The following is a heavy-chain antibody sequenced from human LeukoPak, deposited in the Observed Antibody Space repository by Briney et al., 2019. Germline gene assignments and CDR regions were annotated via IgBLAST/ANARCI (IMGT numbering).Heavy chain of an antibody. CDR2: IYPSGST. V-gene: IGHV4-4*07. CDR1: GGSISSYY. J-gene: IGHJ4*02. Sequence: SETLSLTCTVSGGSISSYYWTWIRQPAGKGLEWIGRIYPSGSTNYNPSLKSRVTMSVDTSKNQFSLKLSSVSAADTAVYYCARENSGSYREFDYWGQGTLVTVSS. D-gene: IGHD1-26*01. CDR3: ARENSGSYREFDY.